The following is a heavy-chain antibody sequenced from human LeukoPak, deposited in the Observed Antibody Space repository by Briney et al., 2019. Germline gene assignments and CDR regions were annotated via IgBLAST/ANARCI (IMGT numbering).Heavy chain of an antibody. D-gene: IGHD3-10*02. J-gene: IGHJ6*04. CDR1: GFTFSSYS. V-gene: IGHV3-21*01. CDR3: AELGITMIGGV. CDR2: ISGGGGNT. Sequence: GGTLRLSCAASGFTFSSYSMNWVRQAPGKGLEWVSLISGGGGNTYYADSVKGRFTISRDNAKNSLYLQMNSLRAEDTAVYYCAELGITMIGGVWGKGTTVTISS.